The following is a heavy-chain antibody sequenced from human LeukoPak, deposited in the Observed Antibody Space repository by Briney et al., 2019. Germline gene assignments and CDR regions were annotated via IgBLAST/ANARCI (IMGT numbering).Heavy chain of an antibody. CDR3: ARRREYQTFEY. J-gene: IGHJ4*02. CDR1: GGSVSSSSYY. D-gene: IGHD2-2*01. CDR2: SHYSRSP. Sequence: SETLTLTCTVSGGSVSSSSYYWGWFRQPPGMALEWIGTSHYSRSPYYNPSLKSRVTISVDTAKNQFSLNLRSVTAADTAVYYCARRREYQTFEYWGQGTLVTVSS. V-gene: IGHV4-39*01.